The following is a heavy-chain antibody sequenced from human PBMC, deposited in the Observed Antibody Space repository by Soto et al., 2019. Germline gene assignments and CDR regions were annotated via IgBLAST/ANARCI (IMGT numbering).Heavy chain of an antibody. CDR3: ARVVGGYCSGGSCYDYGMDV. J-gene: IGHJ6*02. Sequence: ALVKVSCKASGYTFTSYYSNWVLQATGKGLEGMGWMNPNSGNTGYAQKFQGRVTMTRNTSISTAYMELSSLRSEDTAVYYCARVVGGYCSGGSCYDYGMDVWGQGTTVTVSS. V-gene: IGHV1-8*01. D-gene: IGHD2-15*01. CDR1: GYTFTSYY. CDR2: MNPNSGNT.